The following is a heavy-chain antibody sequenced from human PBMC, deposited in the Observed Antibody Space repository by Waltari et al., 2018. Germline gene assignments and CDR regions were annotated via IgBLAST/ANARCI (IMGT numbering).Heavy chain of an antibody. CDR1: GGSFSGYY. CDR2: INHSGST. Sequence: QVQLQQWGAGLLKPSETLSLTCAVYGGSFSGYYWSWIRQPPGTGLAWIGEINHSGSTNYNPSLKSRVTISVDTSKNQFSLKLSSVTAADTAVYYCARKSYYYDSSGYYYSDYYYYMDVWGKGTTVTVSS. J-gene: IGHJ6*03. CDR3: ARKSYYYDSSGYYYSDYYYYMDV. D-gene: IGHD3-22*01. V-gene: IGHV4-34*01.